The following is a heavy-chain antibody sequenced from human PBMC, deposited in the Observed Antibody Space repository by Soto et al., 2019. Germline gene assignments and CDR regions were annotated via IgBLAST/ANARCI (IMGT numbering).Heavy chain of an antibody. CDR1: GYTFTTHA. J-gene: IGHJ4*02. CDR2: INPGSGDT. V-gene: IGHV1-3*01. CDR3: ARGQHWLTHFHY. D-gene: IGHD6-19*01. Sequence: QVSLVQSGAEVKKPGASVKISCKASGYTFTTHATHWVRQAPGQRHEWMGGINPGSGDTRYSAKFQGRVTITRDTSATTVYMELRGLTFEDTAVYSCARGQHWLTHFHYWGQGTLVTVSS.